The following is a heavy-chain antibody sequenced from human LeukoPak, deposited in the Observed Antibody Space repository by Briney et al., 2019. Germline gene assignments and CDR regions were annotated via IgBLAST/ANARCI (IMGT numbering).Heavy chain of an antibody. CDR3: ARFSRDGYSNGY. Sequence: ASVKVSCKASGYTFTSYYMHWVRQAPGQGLEWMGIINPSGGSTSYAQKFQGRATMTRDTSTSTVYMELNSLRSEDTAVYYCARFSRDGYSNGYWGQGTLVTVSS. D-gene: IGHD5-24*01. CDR2: INPSGGST. J-gene: IGHJ4*02. CDR1: GYTFTSYY. V-gene: IGHV1-46*01.